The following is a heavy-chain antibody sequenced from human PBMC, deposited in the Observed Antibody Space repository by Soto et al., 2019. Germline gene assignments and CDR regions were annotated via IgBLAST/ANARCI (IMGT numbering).Heavy chain of an antibody. J-gene: IGHJ6*02. CDR3: ARTSSMITFGGVILYYYGMDV. D-gene: IGHD3-16*02. CDR2: IIPIFGTA. V-gene: IGHV1-69*06. Sequence: SVKVSCKASGGTFSSYAISWVRQAPGQGLEWMGGIIPIFGTANYAQKFQGRVTITADKSTSTAYMELSSLRSEDTAVYCCARTSSMITFGGVILYYYGMDVWGQGTTVTVSS. CDR1: GGTFSSYA.